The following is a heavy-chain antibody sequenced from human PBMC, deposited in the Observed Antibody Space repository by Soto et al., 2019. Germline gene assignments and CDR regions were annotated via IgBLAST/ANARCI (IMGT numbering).Heavy chain of an antibody. J-gene: IGHJ4*02. Sequence: GGSLRLSCAASGFTFSSYEMNWVRQAPGKGLEWVSYISSSGSTIYYADSVKGRFTISRDNAKNSLYLQMNGLRAEDTAVYYCARELIAAAGLDYFDYWGQGTLVTVSS. V-gene: IGHV3-48*03. CDR2: ISSSGSTI. CDR3: ARELIAAAGLDYFDY. D-gene: IGHD6-13*01. CDR1: GFTFSSYE.